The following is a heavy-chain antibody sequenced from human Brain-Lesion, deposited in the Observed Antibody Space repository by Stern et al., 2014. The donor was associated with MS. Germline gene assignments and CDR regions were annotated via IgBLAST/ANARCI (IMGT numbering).Heavy chain of an antibody. D-gene: IGHD2-15*01. CDR1: GGSVSSTSYA. CDR3: AGEEDIRYCSGGSCTGNWFDP. Sequence: VQLEESGPGLVKPSETLSLTCTVAGGSVSSTSYAWAWIRQPPGKGLEWIGTIYYSGNTYYSPSLKSRLTISPDTSKNQFSLQLRSVTAADTAVYYCAGEEDIRYCSGGSCTGNWFDPWGQGTLVTVSS. V-gene: IGHV4-39*01. J-gene: IGHJ5*02. CDR2: IYYSGNT.